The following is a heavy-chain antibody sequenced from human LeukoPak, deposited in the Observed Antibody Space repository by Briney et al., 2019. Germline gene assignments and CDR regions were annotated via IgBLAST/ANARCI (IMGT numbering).Heavy chain of an antibody. Sequence: GGSLRLSCAASGFTFSSSAMNWVRQAPGKGLEWVSAISGTGGSTYYADSVKGRFTISRDYSKDTLYLQMNSLRAEDTAVYYCAKNLYCGGGSCYPSALGMDVWGQGTTVTVSS. CDR3: AKNLYCGGGSCYPSALGMDV. D-gene: IGHD2-15*01. CDR1: GFTFSSSA. V-gene: IGHV3-23*01. CDR2: ISGTGGST. J-gene: IGHJ6*02.